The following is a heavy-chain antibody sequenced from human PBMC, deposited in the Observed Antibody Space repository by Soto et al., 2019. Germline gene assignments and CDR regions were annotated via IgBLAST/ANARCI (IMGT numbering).Heavy chain of an antibody. V-gene: IGHV3-30-3*01. CDR2: VSYDGSNK. J-gene: IGHJ4*02. CDR3: ARDERDSSGGYTFDY. Sequence: QVQLVESGGGVVQPGRSLRLSCAASGFTFSNYARHWVRQAPGKGLEWVAVVSYDGSNKYYADSVKGRFTISRDSSKNTLYLQMNSLRAEDTAVYHCARDERDSSGGYTFDYWGQGTLVTVSS. CDR1: GFTFSNYA. D-gene: IGHD6-19*01.